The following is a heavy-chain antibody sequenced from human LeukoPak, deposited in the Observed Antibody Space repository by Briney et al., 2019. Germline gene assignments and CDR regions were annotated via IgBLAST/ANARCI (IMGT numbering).Heavy chain of an antibody. V-gene: IGHV1-46*01. J-gene: IGHJ4*02. CDR1: GYTFTTYY. Sequence: GASVKVSCKASGYTFTTYYMLWVRQSPGLGLEWMGIINPSGDVTTYAQKFQGRVTMTSDTSTSTGYMELSSLRSEDTAVYYCANVAGDRMDYWGQGTLLTVSS. CDR2: INPSGDVT. D-gene: IGHD6-13*01. CDR3: ANVAGDRMDY.